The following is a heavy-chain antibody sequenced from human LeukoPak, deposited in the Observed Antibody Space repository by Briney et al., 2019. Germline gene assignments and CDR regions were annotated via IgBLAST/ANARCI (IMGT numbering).Heavy chain of an antibody. D-gene: IGHD3-10*01. CDR1: GYTFTSYD. V-gene: IGHV1-8*01. J-gene: IGHJ4*02. CDR2: MNPNSGNT. Sequence: ASVKVSCKASGYTFTSYDINWVRQATGQGLEWMGWMNPNSGNTGYAQKFQGRVTMTRDMSTSTVYMELSSLRSEDTAVYYCARDPTYYYGSGSQAFLFDYWGQGTLVTVSS. CDR3: ARDPTYYYGSGSQAFLFDY.